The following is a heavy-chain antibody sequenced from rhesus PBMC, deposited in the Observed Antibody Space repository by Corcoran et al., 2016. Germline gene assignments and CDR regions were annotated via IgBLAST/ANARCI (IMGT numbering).Heavy chain of an antibody. D-gene: IGHD4-23*01. J-gene: IGHJ4*01. CDR2: IYGSKTNN. CDR3: ARVWNTGAYFDY. V-gene: IGHV4-122*01. CDR1: GGSISSSYY. Sequence: QVQLQESGPGLVKPSETLSLTCAVSGGSISSSYYYWSWIRQAPGKGLEWIGYIYGSKTNNNYHPSLKSRVNISKDTSKNQFSVKLSSVTAADTAVYYCARVWNTGAYFDYWGQGVLVTVSS.